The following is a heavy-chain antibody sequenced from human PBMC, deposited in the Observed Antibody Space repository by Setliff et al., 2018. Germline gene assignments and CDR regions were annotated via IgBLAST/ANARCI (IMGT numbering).Heavy chain of an antibody. CDR1: PGSISRHY. V-gene: IGHV4-59*11. CDR2: RHDNGER. D-gene: IGHD5-18*01. J-gene: IGHJ4*02. CDR3: AGRPQNTPMGPCDY. Sequence: PSETLSLTCTVSPGSISRHYWSWFRQAPGKGLEWIGYRHDNGERDYNPSLGSRVTISVDTSKNQFSLMLTSVTAVDTAIYYCAGRPQNTPMGPCDYWGQGTLVTVSS.